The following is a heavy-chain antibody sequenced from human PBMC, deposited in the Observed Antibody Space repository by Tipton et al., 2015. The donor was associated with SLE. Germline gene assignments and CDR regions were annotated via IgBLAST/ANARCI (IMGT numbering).Heavy chain of an antibody. Sequence: GLVKPSETLSLTCAVYGGSFSVHYWSWSWIRQPPGKGLEWIGEIDHSRSTNYNPSLKSRVTISVDTSKGQFSLKLSSVTAADTALYYCARGVKWELLGFGKRKDKWFDPWGQGTLVTVSS. CDR2: IDHSRST. D-gene: IGHD1-26*01. V-gene: IGHV4-34*01. CDR1: GGSFSVHY. J-gene: IGHJ5*02. CDR3: ARGVKWELLGFGKRKDKWFDP.